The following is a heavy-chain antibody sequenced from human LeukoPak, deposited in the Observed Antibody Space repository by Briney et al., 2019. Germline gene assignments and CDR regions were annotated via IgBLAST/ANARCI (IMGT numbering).Heavy chain of an antibody. J-gene: IGHJ4*02. CDR1: GFTFSSYG. CDR2: IKEDGSEK. V-gene: IGHV3-7*01. Sequence: GESLRLSCAASGFTFSSYGMHWVRQAPRKGLEWVANIKEDGSEKFYVDSVKGRFTISRDNAKNSLYLQMNSLRAEDTAVYYCAREKLYSSSSDYWGQGTLVTVSS. D-gene: IGHD6-6*01. CDR3: AREKLYSSSSDY.